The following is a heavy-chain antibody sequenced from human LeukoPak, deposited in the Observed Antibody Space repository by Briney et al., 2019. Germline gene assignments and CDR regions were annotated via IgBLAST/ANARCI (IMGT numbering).Heavy chain of an antibody. V-gene: IGHV3-48*03. J-gene: IGHJ4*02. Sequence: PGGSLRLSCAASGFTSSSYEMNWVRQAPGKGLEWVSYISSSGTTIYYADSVKGRFTISRDNAKNSLFLQMNSLRAEDTAVYYCARDRSTMPNWGQGSLVTVSP. D-gene: IGHD5-24*01. CDR2: ISSSGTTI. CDR1: GFTSSSYE. CDR3: ARDRSTMPN.